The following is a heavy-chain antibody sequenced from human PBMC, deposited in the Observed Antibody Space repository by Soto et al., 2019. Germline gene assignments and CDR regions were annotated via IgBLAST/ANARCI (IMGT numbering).Heavy chain of an antibody. V-gene: IGHV3-23*01. CDR1: GFTFSSYA. J-gene: IGHJ6*03. Sequence: GGSLRLSCAASGFTFSSYAMSWVRQAPGKGLEWVSAISGSGGSTYYADSVKGRFTISRDNAKNSLYLQMNSLRAEDTAVYYCARADYGSGSYYKNYYYYYMDVWGKGTTVTVSS. D-gene: IGHD3-10*01. CDR3: ARADYGSGSYYKNYYYYYMDV. CDR2: ISGSGGST.